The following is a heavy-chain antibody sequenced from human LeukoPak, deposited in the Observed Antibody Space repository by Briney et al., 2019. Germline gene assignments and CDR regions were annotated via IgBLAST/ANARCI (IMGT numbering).Heavy chain of an antibody. CDR3: AKDSGFWSGYLDY. J-gene: IGHJ4*02. Sequence: GGSLRLSCAVSGFTFSSYAMSWVRQAPGKGLEWVTAISGSGGSTYYADSVKGRFTISRDNSKNTLYLQMNSLRAEDTAVYYCAKDSGFWSGYLDYWGQGTLVTVSS. CDR2: ISGSGGST. V-gene: IGHV3-23*01. CDR1: GFTFSSYA. D-gene: IGHD3-3*01.